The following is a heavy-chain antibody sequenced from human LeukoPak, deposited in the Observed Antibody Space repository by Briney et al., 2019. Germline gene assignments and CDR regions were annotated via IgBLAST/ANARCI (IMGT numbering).Heavy chain of an antibody. CDR2: ISYDGSNK. D-gene: IGHD4-17*01. CDR1: GFTFSSYA. V-gene: IGHV3-30-3*01. CDR3: ARDENINTVTKGLY. Sequence: GGSLRLSCAASGFTFSSYAMHWVRQAPGKGLEWEAVISYDGSNKYYADSVKGRFTISRDNSKNTLYLQMNSLRAEDTAVYYCARDENINTVTKGLYWGQGTLVTVSS. J-gene: IGHJ4*02.